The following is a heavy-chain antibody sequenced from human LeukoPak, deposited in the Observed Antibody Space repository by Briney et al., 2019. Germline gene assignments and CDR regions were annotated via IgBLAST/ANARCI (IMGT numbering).Heavy chain of an antibody. J-gene: IGHJ4*02. D-gene: IGHD3-22*01. CDR2: IDYSTSYI. V-gene: IGHV3-21*01. CDR1: GFTFSSYS. Sequence: PGGSLRLSCAASGFTFSSYSMNWVRQAPGKGLEWVSSIDYSTSYIHYTDSVKGRFTIPRDNAKNSLYLQMNSLRVEDTAVYYCATSFSYYYDSSGYPFDYWGQGTLVTVSS. CDR3: ATSFSYYYDSSGYPFDY.